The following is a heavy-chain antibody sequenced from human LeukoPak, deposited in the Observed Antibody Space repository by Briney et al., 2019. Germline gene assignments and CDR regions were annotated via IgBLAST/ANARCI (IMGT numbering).Heavy chain of an antibody. V-gene: IGHV4-4*07. CDR1: GGSISSYY. Sequence: RTSETLSLTCTVSGGSISSYYWSWIRQPAGKGLEWIGRIHTSGSTNYNPSLKSRVTMSVDTSKNQFSLKLSSVTAADTAVYYCARDLDYYDSSGYYHYFDYWGQGTLVTVSS. CDR2: IHTSGST. J-gene: IGHJ4*02. CDR3: ARDLDYYDSSGYYHYFDY. D-gene: IGHD3-22*01.